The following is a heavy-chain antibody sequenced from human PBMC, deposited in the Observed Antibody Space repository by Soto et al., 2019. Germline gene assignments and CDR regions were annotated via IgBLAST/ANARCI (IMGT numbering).Heavy chain of an antibody. J-gene: IGHJ6*02. CDR2: IYYSGST. Sequence: SETLSLTCTVSGGSISSSSYYWGWIRQPPGKGLEWIGSIYYSGSTYYNPSLKSRVTISVDTSKNQFSLKLSSVTAADTAVYYCARIRGTRTNFVATPARYYYGMDVWGQGTTVTVSS. CDR1: GGSISSSSYY. D-gene: IGHD2-8*01. CDR3: ARIRGTRTNFVATPARYYYGMDV. V-gene: IGHV4-39*01.